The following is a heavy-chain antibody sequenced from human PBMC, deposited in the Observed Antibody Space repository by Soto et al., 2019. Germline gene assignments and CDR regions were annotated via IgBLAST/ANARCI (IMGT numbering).Heavy chain of an antibody. V-gene: IGHV5-51*01. CDR2: IYLGDSDT. Sequence: DSLPISRKGSGDSFTSYWIGLVGQMPGKGLEWMGIIYLGDSDTRYSPSFQGQVTISADRSISTAYLQWRSLKASDTAMYYCARQEYCSTTSCYTVDSWGQGTLLTVSS. D-gene: IGHD2-2*02. CDR3: ARQEYCSTTSCYTVDS. J-gene: IGHJ4*02. CDR1: GDSFTSYW.